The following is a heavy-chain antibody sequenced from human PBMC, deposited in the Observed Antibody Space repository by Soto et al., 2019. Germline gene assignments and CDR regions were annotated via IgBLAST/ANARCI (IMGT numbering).Heavy chain of an antibody. D-gene: IGHD1-1*01. Sequence: SETLSLTCTVSGASISGFYWSWIRKSAGKGLEWIGRIYATGTTDYNPSLKSRVMMSVDTSKKQFSLKLRSVTAADTAVYYCVRDGTKTLRDWFDPWGPGISVTVSS. J-gene: IGHJ5*02. CDR3: VRDGTKTLRDWFDP. CDR2: IYATGTT. CDR1: GASISGFY. V-gene: IGHV4-4*07.